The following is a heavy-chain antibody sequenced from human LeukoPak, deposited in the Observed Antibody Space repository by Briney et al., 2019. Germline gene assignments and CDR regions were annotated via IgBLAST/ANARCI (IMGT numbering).Heavy chain of an antibody. D-gene: IGHD3-22*01. CDR2: GGST. CDR3: AKSSYYDSSGYCREYYFDY. V-gene: IGHV3-23*01. Sequence: GGSTYYADSVKGRFTISRDNSKSTLFLQMNSLRAEDTAVYYCAKSSYYDSSGYCREYYFDYWGQGTLVTVSS. J-gene: IGHJ4*02.